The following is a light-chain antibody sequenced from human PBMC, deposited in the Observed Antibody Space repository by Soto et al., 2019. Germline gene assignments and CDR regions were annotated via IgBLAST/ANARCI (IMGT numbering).Light chain of an antibody. J-gene: IGLJ2*01. CDR2: GNS. CDR1: SSNIGAGYD. Sequence: QSVLTQPPSVSGAPGQRVTISCTGSSSNIGAGYDVHWYQQLPGTAPKLLIYGNSNRPSGVPDRFSGSKSGTSASLAITGPQGEDGAEYYCPSNDSSLSGVVFGGGTKLTVL. CDR3: PSNDSSLSGVV. V-gene: IGLV1-40*01.